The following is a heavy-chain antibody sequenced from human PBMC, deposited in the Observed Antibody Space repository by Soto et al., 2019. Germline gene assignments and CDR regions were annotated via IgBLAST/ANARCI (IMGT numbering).Heavy chain of an antibody. Sequence: PGGSLRLSCAAFGFTYRSYDMHWVRHVPGKGLAWVASLGGAGAREYAGSVRGRFTISRDNAKNSLYLKMDSLRVGDTAVYYCTRATFGVGMDLWGQGTPVTVSS. CDR1: GFTYRSYD. V-gene: IGHV3-13*01. CDR3: TRATFGVGMDL. CDR2: LGGAGAR. J-gene: IGHJ6*02. D-gene: IGHD3-10*01.